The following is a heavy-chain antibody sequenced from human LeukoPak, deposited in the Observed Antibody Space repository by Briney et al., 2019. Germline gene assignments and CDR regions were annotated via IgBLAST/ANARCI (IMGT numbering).Heavy chain of an antibody. CDR3: AKTYYDILTGYGYYGMDV. J-gene: IGHJ6*02. D-gene: IGHD3-9*01. V-gene: IGHV3-23*01. CDR1: GFTFSSYA. CDR2: ISGSGGST. Sequence: GGSLRLSCAASGFTFSSYAMSWVRQAPGKGLEWVSAISGSGGSTYYADSVKGRFTTSRDNSKNTLYLQMNSLRAEDTAVYYCAKTYYDILTGYGYYGMDVWGQGTTVTVSS.